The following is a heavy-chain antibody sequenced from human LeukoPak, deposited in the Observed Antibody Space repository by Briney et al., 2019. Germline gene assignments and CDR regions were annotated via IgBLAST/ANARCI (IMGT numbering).Heavy chain of an antibody. V-gene: IGHV1-18*04. CDR3: ARDPYNYSWNDENYYYGMDV. Sequence: GASVKVSCKASGYTFTSYGISWVRQAPGQGLEWMGWISAYNGNTNYAQKLQGRVAMTTDTSTSTAYMELRSLRSDDTAVYYCARDPYNYSWNDENYYYGMDVWGKGTTVTVSS. J-gene: IGHJ6*04. CDR1: GYTFTSYG. CDR2: ISAYNGNT. D-gene: IGHD1-1*01.